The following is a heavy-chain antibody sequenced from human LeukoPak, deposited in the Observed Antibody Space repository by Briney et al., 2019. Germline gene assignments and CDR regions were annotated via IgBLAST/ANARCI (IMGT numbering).Heavy chain of an antibody. J-gene: IGHJ4*02. D-gene: IGHD6-13*01. CDR1: GFTFSWYW. Sequence: PGGSLRLSCAASGFTFSWYWMSLVRQAPGKGLEWVANIKEDGSIKYYVDSVKARLTISRDNAKSSVYLQVNSLRAEDTALYYCARIGYSSSSIDYWGQGTLVTVSS. CDR2: IKEDGSIK. V-gene: IGHV3-7*01. CDR3: ARIGYSSSSIDY.